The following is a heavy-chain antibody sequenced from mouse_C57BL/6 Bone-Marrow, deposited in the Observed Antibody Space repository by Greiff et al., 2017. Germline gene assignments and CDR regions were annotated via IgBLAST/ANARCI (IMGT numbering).Heavy chain of an antibody. Sequence: VQLQQSGAELVMPGASVKLSCKASGYTFTSYWMHWVKQRPGQGLEWIGEIDPSDSYTNYNQKFKGKSTLTVDKSSSTAYMQLISLTSEDSAVYYCARDDYLYFYAMDYWDQGTSVTVSS. J-gene: IGHJ4*01. CDR2: IDPSDSYT. V-gene: IGHV1-69*01. D-gene: IGHD2-4*01. CDR3: ARDDYLYFYAMDY. CDR1: GYTFTSYW.